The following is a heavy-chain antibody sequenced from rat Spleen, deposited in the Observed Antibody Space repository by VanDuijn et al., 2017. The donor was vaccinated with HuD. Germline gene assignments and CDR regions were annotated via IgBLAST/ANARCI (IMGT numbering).Heavy chain of an antibody. J-gene: IGHJ2*01. CDR1: GFSLTSYH. CDR2: IWAGGGT. CDR3: ARIPYYYSGRDY. D-gene: IGHD1-1*01. V-gene: IGHV2-16*01. Sequence: QVQLKESGPGLVQPSQTLSLTCTVSGFSLTSYHISWVRQPPGKSLVWMGIIWAGGGTNYNSAVQSRLSISRDTSKSQVFLKMNSLQAEDTAMYFCARIPYYYSGRDYWGQGVMVTVSS.